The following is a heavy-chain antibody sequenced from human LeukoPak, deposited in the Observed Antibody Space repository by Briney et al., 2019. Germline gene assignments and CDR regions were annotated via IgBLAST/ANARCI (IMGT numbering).Heavy chain of an antibody. CDR3: ARVSSGWSTDYYFDY. D-gene: IGHD6-19*01. V-gene: IGHV4-59*01. CDR2: IYYSGST. J-gene: IGHJ4*02. CDR1: GGAISSYY. Sequence: PPETLSLTCTVSGGAISSYYWSWIRQPPGKGLEWIGDIYYSGSTNYNPSLKSRVTISVDTSKNQFSLKLSSVTAADTAVYYCARVSSGWSTDYYFDYWGQGTLVTVSS.